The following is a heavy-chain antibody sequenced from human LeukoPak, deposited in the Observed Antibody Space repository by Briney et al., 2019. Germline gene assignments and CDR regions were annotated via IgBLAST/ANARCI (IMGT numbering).Heavy chain of an antibody. CDR2: INPDSGST. Sequence: ASVKVSCKASGYTFTTYYMHWVRQAPGQGLEWMGIINPDSGSTNYAQNFQGRVTMTRDTSTSTVYMELSSLRSEDTAVYHCARDLQARVALYSPDFWGQGTLVTVSS. CDR1: GYTFTTYY. D-gene: IGHD2-21*01. J-gene: IGHJ4*02. CDR3: ARDLQARVALYSPDF. V-gene: IGHV1-46*01.